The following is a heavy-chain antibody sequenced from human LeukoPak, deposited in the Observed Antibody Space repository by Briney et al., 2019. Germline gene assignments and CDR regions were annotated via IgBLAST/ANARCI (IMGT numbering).Heavy chain of an antibody. D-gene: IGHD6-19*01. CDR3: ASGGSGWFGSFDI. V-gene: IGHV3-30*02. CDR1: GFTLSSYG. CDR2: IRYDGSNK. J-gene: IGHJ3*02. Sequence: GGSLRLSCAASGFTLSSYGMHWVRQAPGKGLEWVAFIRYDGSNKYYADSVKGRFTISRDNSKNTLYVQMNSLRAEDTAVYYCASGGSGWFGSFDIWGQGTMVTVSS.